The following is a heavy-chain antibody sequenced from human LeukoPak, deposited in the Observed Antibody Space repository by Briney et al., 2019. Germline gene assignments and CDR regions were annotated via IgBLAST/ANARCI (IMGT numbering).Heavy chain of an antibody. CDR2: MYYSGST. Sequence: SETLSLTCTVSSGSISSYYWSWIRQPPGKGLEWIGYMYYSGSTNYNPSLKSRVTISVDTSKNQFSLKVSSVTAADTAVYYCARVDTSGWSVDAFDIWGQGTMVTVSS. D-gene: IGHD6-19*01. J-gene: IGHJ3*02. V-gene: IGHV4-59*01. CDR1: SGSISSYY. CDR3: ARVDTSGWSVDAFDI.